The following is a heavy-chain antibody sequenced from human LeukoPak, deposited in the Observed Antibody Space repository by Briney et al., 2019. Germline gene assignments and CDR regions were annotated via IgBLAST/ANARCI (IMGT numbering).Heavy chain of an antibody. D-gene: IGHD3-22*01. Sequence: ASVKVSCKASGYTFTGYYMHWVRQAPGKGLEYVSAISSNGGSTYYANSVKGRFTISRDNSKNTLYLQMGSLRAEDMAVYYCARDPGYDSSGYFDYWGQGTLVTVSS. J-gene: IGHJ4*02. CDR1: GYTFTGYY. V-gene: IGHV3-64*01. CDR3: ARDPGYDSSGYFDY. CDR2: ISSNGGST.